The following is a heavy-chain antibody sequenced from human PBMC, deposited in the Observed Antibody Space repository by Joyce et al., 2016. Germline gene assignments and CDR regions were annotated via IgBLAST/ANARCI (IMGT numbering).Heavy chain of an antibody. Sequence: QVYLVQSGAEVKKPGSSVKVSCKTSGGTFSNYAISWVRQAPGQGLEWMGGILPRFGTSNDAQKFQGRVTVTADESTSTAYMELSSLRSEDTAVYYCAKDTSGYYHLDYWGQGTLVTVSS. CDR1: GGTFSNYA. V-gene: IGHV1-69*01. D-gene: IGHD3-22*01. CDR3: AKDTSGYYHLDY. J-gene: IGHJ4*02. CDR2: ILPRFGTS.